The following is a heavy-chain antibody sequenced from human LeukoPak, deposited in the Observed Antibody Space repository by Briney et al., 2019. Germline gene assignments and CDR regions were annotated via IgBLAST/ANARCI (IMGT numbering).Heavy chain of an antibody. V-gene: IGHV4-59*08. Sequence: SETLSLTCTVSGGSISSYYWSWIRQPPGKGLEWIGYIYYSGSTNYNPSLKSRVTISVDTSKNQFSPKLSSVTAADTAVYYCARSSTITIFGVVIPNWFDPWGQGTLVTVSS. J-gene: IGHJ5*02. CDR2: IYYSGST. CDR3: ARSSTITIFGVVIPNWFDP. CDR1: GGSISSYY. D-gene: IGHD3-3*01.